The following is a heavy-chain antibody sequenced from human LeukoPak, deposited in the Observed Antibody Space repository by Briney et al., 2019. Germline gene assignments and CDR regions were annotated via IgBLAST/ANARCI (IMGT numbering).Heavy chain of an antibody. V-gene: IGHV6-1*01. CDR3: ARIQTAAGIV. D-gene: IGHD6-13*01. CDR2: TYYRSKWYN. J-gene: IGHJ4*02. Sequence: SQTLSLTCAISGDSVSSNSAAWNWIRQSPSRGLEWLGRTYYRSKWYNDYAVSVKSRITTNPDPSKNHFSLPLNSLTPADTAVYYCARIQTAAGIVWGQGTLVTVSS. CDR1: GDSVSSNSAA.